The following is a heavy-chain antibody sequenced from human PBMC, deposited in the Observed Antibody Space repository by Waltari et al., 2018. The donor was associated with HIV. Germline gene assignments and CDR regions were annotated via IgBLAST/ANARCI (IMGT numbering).Heavy chain of an antibody. CDR3: ARDSRDNSWSLNFFDP. CDR1: GFTFNSYS. V-gene: IGHV3-21*01. D-gene: IGHD6-13*01. J-gene: IGHJ5*02. Sequence: EVQLVESGGGPVKPGGSLRLSCRASGFTFNSYSLNWVRQAPGKGREWFSSISSSGTFTHYADSVKGRFTISRDNANKSVYLQMNSLRAEDTAVYYCARDSRDNSWSLNFFDPWGQGTLVTVSS. CDR2: ISSSGTFT.